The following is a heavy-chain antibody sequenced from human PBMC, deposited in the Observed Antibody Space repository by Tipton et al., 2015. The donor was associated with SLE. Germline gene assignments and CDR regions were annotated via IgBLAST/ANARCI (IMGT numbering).Heavy chain of an antibody. CDR1: GGSISRGFFY. CDR3: AKDHYHNSSGFPYYFDF. Sequence: TLSLTCSVSGGSISRGFFYWGWIRQSPGKGLECIGSISYTGATYYNLSLKSRVTISVDTSTNQFSLNLNPMTAADTAVYYCAKDHYHNSSGFPYYFDFWGQGTLVAVSS. J-gene: IGHJ4*02. CDR2: ISYTGAT. V-gene: IGHV4-39*07. D-gene: IGHD6-19*01.